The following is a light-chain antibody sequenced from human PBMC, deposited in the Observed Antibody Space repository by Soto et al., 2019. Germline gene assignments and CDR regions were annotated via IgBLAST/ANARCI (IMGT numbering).Light chain of an antibody. J-gene: IGKJ2*01. Sequence: EIVLTQSPGTLSLSPGERATLSCRASQSVSSSYLAWYQQKPGQAPRLLIYGASSRATGIPDRFSGSGSGTDFTLIISRLEHVDFSVYYCQQYGSSPYTFGQGTKLEIK. V-gene: IGKV3-20*01. CDR3: QQYGSSPYT. CDR1: QSVSSSY. CDR2: GAS.